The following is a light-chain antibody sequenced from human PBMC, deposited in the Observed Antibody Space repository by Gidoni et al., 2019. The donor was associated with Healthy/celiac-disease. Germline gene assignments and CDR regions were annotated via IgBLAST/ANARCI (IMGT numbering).Light chain of an antibody. V-gene: IGKV1-33*01. CDR3: QQYDNLPPGLYT. Sequence: DILMTQSPSSLSASVGDRVTITCQASQDISNYLNWYQQKPWKAPKLLIYDAYNLETGVPSRFSGSGSGTDFTFTISSMQPEDIAKYYCQQYDNLPPGLYTFGQGTRLEIK. CDR1: QDISNY. J-gene: IGKJ5*01. CDR2: DAY.